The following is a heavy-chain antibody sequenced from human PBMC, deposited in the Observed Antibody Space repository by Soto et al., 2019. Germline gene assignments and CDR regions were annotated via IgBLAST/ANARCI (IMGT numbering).Heavy chain of an antibody. CDR1: GFTFSGSA. V-gene: IGHV3-73*01. Sequence: SLRLSCAASGFTFSGSAMHWVRQASGKGLEWVGRIRSKANSYATAYAASVKGRFTISRDDSKNTAYLQMNSLKTEDTAVYYCTRQLLGYYYYYGMDVWGQGATVTVSS. CDR2: IRSKANSYAT. D-gene: IGHD2-15*01. CDR3: TRQLLGYYYYYGMDV. J-gene: IGHJ6*02.